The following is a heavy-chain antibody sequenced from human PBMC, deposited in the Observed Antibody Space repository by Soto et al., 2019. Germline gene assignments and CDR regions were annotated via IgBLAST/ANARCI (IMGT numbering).Heavy chain of an antibody. CDR1: GGSISSYY. Sequence: QVQLQESGPGLVKPSETLSLTCTVSGGSISSYYWSWIRQPPGKGLEWIGYFYYSGSTNYNPSLKSRVTISVDTSKNQFSLKLSSVTAADTAVYYCARASPYCTNGVCFNNWFDPWGQGTLVTVSS. D-gene: IGHD2-8*01. CDR2: FYYSGST. J-gene: IGHJ5*02. CDR3: ARASPYCTNGVCFNNWFDP. V-gene: IGHV4-59*01.